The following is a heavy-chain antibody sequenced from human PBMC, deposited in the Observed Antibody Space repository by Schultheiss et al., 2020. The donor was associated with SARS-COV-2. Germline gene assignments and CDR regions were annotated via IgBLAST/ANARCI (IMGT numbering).Heavy chain of an antibody. J-gene: IGHJ4*02. CDR3: AHSPPGTYYDFWSGYFDTPFDY. CDR2: IYWNDDK. D-gene: IGHD3-3*01. CDR1: GFSLSTSGVG. V-gene: IGHV2-5*01. Sequence: SGSTLVKPTQTLTLTCTFSGFSLSTSGVGVGWIRQPPGKALEWLALIYWNDDKRYSPSLKSRLTITKDTSKNQVVLTMTNMDPVDTATYYCAHSPPGTYYDFWSGYFDTPFDYWGQGTLVTVSS.